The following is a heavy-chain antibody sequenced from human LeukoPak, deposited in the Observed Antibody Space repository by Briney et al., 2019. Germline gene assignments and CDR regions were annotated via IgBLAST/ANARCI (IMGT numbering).Heavy chain of an antibody. CDR2: IYGGGST. D-gene: IGHD2-15*01. CDR1: GFTFSSYW. CDR3: AREDCNGGSCYSAYFQH. J-gene: IGHJ1*01. Sequence: GGSLRLSCAASGFTFSSYWMSWVRQAPGKGLEWVSVIYGGGSTYYADSVKGRFTISRDNSKNTLYLQMNSLRVEDTAVYYCAREDCNGGSCYSAYFQHWGQGTLVTVSS. V-gene: IGHV3-53*01.